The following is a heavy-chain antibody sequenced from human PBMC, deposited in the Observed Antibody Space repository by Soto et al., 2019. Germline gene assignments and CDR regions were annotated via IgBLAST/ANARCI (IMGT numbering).Heavy chain of an antibody. J-gene: IGHJ5*02. V-gene: IGHV1-18*01. Sequence: QVQLVLSGAEVKKPGASVKVSCKASGYTFTSYGISWVRQAPGQGLEWMGWISAYNGNTNYAQKVQGRVTMTTATSTSTAYMELRRLRSDDTAVYYCARDEDYRLGAYGGWFDPWGQGTLVTVSS. D-gene: IGHD1-26*01. CDR3: ARDEDYRLGAYGGWFDP. CDR2: ISAYNGNT. CDR1: GYTFTSYG.